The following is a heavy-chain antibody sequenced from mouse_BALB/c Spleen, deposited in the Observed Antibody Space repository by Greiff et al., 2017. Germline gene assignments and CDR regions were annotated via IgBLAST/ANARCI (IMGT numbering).Heavy chain of an antibody. CDR3: ARSGDGYYVGFAY. CDR2: IDPANGNT. CDR1: GFNIKDTY. D-gene: IGHD2-3*01. J-gene: IGHJ3*01. Sequence: EVQLQQSGAELVKPGASVKLSCTASGFNIKDTYMHWVQQRPEQGLEWIGRIDPANGNTKYDPKFQGKATITADTTSNTAYLQLSSLTSEDTAVYYCARSGDGYYVGFAYWGQGTLVTVSA. V-gene: IGHV14-3*02.